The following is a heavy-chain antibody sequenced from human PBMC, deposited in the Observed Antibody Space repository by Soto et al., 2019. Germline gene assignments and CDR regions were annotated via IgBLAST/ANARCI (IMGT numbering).Heavy chain of an antibody. J-gene: IGHJ5*02. Sequence: QVQLQESGPGLVKPSETLSLTCTVSGGSISSYYWSWIRQPPGKGLEWIGYIYYSESTNYNPSLKSRVTISVDTSKNQFSLKLSSVTAADTAVYYCARARVRGVPEFDPWGQGTLVTVSS. V-gene: IGHV4-59*01. CDR1: GGSISSYY. CDR2: IYYSEST. D-gene: IGHD3-10*01. CDR3: ARARVRGVPEFDP.